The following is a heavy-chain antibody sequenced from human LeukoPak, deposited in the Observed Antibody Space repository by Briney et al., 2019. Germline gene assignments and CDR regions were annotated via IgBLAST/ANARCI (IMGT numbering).Heavy chain of an antibody. V-gene: IGHV5-51*01. J-gene: IGHJ4*02. CDR2: IYPGDSDT. CDR1: GYSFTSYW. D-gene: IGHD3-10*01. CDR3: ARLSRYYGSGSYYRDNRYYFDY. Sequence: GESLKISCKGSGYSFTSYWIGWGRQLPGKGLGGMGIIYPGDSDTIYSPSCQGQVTISADKSISTAYLQWSSLKASDTAMYYCARLSRYYGSGSYYRDNRYYFDYWGQGTLVTVSS.